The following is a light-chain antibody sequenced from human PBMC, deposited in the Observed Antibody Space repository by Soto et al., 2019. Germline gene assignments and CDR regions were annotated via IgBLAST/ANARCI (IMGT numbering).Light chain of an antibody. CDR1: QSISSY. CDR3: QQYDNLSLT. J-gene: IGKJ4*01. V-gene: IGKV1-33*01. Sequence: DIQMTQSPSSLSASVGDRVSVTGRASQSISSYLNWYQQKPGKAPKLLIYAASSLQTGVPSRFSGSGSGTDFTFTISSLQPEDIATYYCQQYDNLSLTFGGGTKV. CDR2: AAS.